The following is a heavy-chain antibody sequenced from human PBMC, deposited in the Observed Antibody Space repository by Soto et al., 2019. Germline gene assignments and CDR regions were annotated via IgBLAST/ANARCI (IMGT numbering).Heavy chain of an antibody. CDR2: ISGSGGST. Sequence: EVXXLXSGGGXVQPXXSLRXSCAAXGFTFSSYAMXXXXXAXXKGLEWVSAISGSGGSTYYADSVKGRFTISRDNSKXTLYLXMNSLRAEDTAXXXXXXXXXSXLAXWGQGTLVTVSS. CDR3: XXXXXSXLAX. CDR1: GFTFSSYA. J-gene: IGHJ4*02. V-gene: IGHV3-23*01.